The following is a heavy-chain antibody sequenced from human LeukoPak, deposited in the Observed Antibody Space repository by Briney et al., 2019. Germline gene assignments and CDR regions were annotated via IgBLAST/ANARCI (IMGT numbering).Heavy chain of an antibody. D-gene: IGHD6-19*01. V-gene: IGHV1-69*04. J-gene: IGHJ4*02. CDR1: GGTFSSYA. CDR3: AREIAVAGDQDN. Sequence: ASVTVSCKASGGTFSSYAISWVRQAPGQGLEWMGRIIPILGIANYAQKFQGRVTITADKSTSTAYMELSSLRSEDTAVYYCAREIAVAGDQDNWGQGTLVTVSS. CDR2: IIPILGIA.